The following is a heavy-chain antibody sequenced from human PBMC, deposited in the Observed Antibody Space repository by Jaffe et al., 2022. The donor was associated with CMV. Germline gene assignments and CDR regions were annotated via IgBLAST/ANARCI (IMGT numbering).Heavy chain of an antibody. CDR3: ARHSHDWPSPNWLDP. CDR2: IYFSGNT. V-gene: IGHV4-39*01. J-gene: IGHJ5*02. Sequence: QLQLQESGPRLVKPSETLSLNCTVSGGSIGTSDYYWGWIRQPPGRGLEWIGSIYFSGNTYHNPSLKSRVTISVDMSKNQFSLKLNSVTAADTAVYYCARHSHDWPSPNWLDPWGQGTLVTVSS. D-gene: IGHD3-9*01. CDR1: GGSIGTSDYY.